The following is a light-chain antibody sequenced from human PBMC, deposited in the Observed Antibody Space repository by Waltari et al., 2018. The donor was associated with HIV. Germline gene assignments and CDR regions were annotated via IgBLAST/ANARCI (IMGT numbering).Light chain of an antibody. CDR2: EVY. V-gene: IGLV2-14*01. CDR3: SSYATRGFVL. Sequence: SALTQPASVSGSPGQSITISCTGPPSDMTTFTFVYWSHQSPGRAPKLIIFEVYFRPSGVSDRFSGSKSGDTASLTVSALRAEDEGDYFCSSYATRGFVLFGGGTKVTVL. CDR1: PSDMTTFTF. J-gene: IGLJ3*02.